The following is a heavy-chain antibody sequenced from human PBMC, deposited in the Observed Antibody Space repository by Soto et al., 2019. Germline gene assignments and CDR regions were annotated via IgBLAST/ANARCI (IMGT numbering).Heavy chain of an antibody. J-gene: IGHJ5*02. CDR3: ARHVYDILYSINWFDP. CDR1: GGSISSSSYY. Sequence: SETLSLTCTVSGGSISSSSYYWGWIRQPPGKGLEWIGSIYYSGSTYYNPSLKSRVTISVDTSKNQFSLKLSSVTAADTVVYYCARHVYDILYSINWFDPWGQGTLVTVSS. D-gene: IGHD3-9*01. V-gene: IGHV4-39*01. CDR2: IYYSGST.